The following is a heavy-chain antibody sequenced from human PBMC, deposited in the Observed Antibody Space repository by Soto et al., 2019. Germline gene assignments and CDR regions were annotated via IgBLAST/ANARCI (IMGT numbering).Heavy chain of an antibody. CDR3: AREDCSGGSCYLGWFDP. V-gene: IGHV1-69*04. Sequence: SVKVSCKASGGTFSSYTISWLRQAPGQGLEWMGRIIPILGIANYAQKFQGRVTITADKSTSTAYMELSSLRSEDTAVYYCAREDCSGGSCYLGWFDPWGQGTLVTSPQ. J-gene: IGHJ5*02. CDR2: IIPILGIA. D-gene: IGHD2-15*01. CDR1: GGTFSSYT.